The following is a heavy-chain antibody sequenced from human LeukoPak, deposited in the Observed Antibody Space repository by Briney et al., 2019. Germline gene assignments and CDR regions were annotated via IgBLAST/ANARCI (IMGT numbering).Heavy chain of an antibody. D-gene: IGHD5-18*01. CDR3: ARDPTPTQLWFRGTFDY. J-gene: IGHJ4*02. Sequence: GGSLRLSCAASGFAFGDYSMNWVRQAPGRGLEWVSYISTSGLSTYYADSVKGRFTISRDNAKNSLYLQTNGLRAEDTAVYYCARDPTPTQLWFRGTFDYWGQGALVTVSS. V-gene: IGHV3-48*01. CDR1: GFAFGDYS. CDR2: ISTSGLST.